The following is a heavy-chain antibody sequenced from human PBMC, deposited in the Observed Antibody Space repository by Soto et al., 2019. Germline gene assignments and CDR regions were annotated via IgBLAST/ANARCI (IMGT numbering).Heavy chain of an antibody. CDR3: ARDCSSTSCYGYEWFDP. CDR2: IIPILGIA. CDR1: GGTFSSYT. Sequence: SVKVSCKASGGTFSSYTISWVRQAPGQGLEWMGRIIPILGIANYAQKFQGRVTITADKSTSTAYMELSSLRSEDTAVYHCARDCSSTSCYGYEWFDPWGQGTLVTVSS. J-gene: IGHJ5*02. D-gene: IGHD2-2*01. V-gene: IGHV1-69*04.